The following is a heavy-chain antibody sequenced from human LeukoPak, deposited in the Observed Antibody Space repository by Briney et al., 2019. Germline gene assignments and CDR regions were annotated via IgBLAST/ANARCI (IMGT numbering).Heavy chain of an antibody. V-gene: IGHV3-53*01. Sequence: GSLKLPFEAPGFRFSRNHMNRVRPAPGKGLEWVSVIYSGGSTSYADSVKGRFTISRDNSKNTLYLQMNSLRAEDTAVYYCARDLGDYADDWGQGTLVTVSS. J-gene: IGHJ4*02. D-gene: IGHD4-17*01. CDR2: IYSGGST. CDR1: GFRFSRNH. CDR3: ARDLGDYADD.